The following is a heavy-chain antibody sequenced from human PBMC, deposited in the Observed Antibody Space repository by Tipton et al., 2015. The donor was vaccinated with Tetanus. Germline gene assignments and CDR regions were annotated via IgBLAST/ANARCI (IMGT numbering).Heavy chain of an antibody. V-gene: IGHV4-59*12. D-gene: IGHD4-17*01. CDR2: IYYSGST. J-gene: IGHJ4*02. CDR3: AREAGVSTTVPGFDY. Sequence: TLSLTCTISGGSFGNFYWAWIRQPPGRGLEWIGYIYYSGSTNYDPSLKSRVTISVDTSKNQFSLKLTSVTAADTAVYYCAREAGVSTTVPGFDYWGQGTLVTVSS. CDR1: GGSFGNFY.